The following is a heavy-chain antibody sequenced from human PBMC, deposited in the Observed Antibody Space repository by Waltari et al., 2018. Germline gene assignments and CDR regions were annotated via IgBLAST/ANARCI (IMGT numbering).Heavy chain of an antibody. CDR3: ARITGGVDY. Sequence: QVQLQESGPGLVKPSETLSLTCAVSGYSISSGYYWGWIRQPPGKGLEWIGSIYHSGSTSYNPSLKSRVTISVDTSKNQFSLKLSSVTAADTAVYYCARITGGVDYWGQGTLVTVSS. CDR1: GYSISSGYY. V-gene: IGHV4-38-2*01. D-gene: IGHD3-10*01. CDR2: IYHSGST. J-gene: IGHJ4*02.